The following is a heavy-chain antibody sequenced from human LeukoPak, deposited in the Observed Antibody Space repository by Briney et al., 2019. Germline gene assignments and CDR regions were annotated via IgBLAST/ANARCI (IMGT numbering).Heavy chain of an antibody. J-gene: IGHJ5*02. D-gene: IGHD1-26*01. Sequence: GGSLRLSCAASGFTFSSYWMSWVRQAPGKGLEWVANIKQDGSEKYYVDSVKGRFTISRDNAKNSPYLQMNSLRAEDTAVYYCAREGEYSGSSYNWFDPWGQGTLVTVSS. CDR2: IKQDGSEK. CDR3: AREGEYSGSSYNWFDP. CDR1: GFTFSSYW. V-gene: IGHV3-7*01.